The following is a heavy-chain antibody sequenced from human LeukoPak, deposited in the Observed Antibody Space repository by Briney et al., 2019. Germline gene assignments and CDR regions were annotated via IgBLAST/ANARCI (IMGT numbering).Heavy chain of an antibody. CDR1: GGSISSYY. Sequence: PSEPLSLPCTVSGGSISSYYWSWIRQPPGKGLEWIGNIYTSGSTDYNPSLKSRVTISVDTSKNQFSLKLSSVTAADTAVYYCARINWNYVRGENWFDPWGQGTLVTVSS. CDR3: ARINWNYVRGENWFDP. D-gene: IGHD1-7*01. V-gene: IGHV4-4*09. CDR2: IYTSGST. J-gene: IGHJ5*02.